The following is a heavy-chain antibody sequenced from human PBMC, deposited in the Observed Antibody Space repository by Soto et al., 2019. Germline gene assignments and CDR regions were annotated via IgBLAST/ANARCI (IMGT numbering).Heavy chain of an antibody. CDR1: GFKFSTYG. CDR2: ISNDGNNK. Sequence: VGSLRLSCVASGFKFSTYGMHWVRLAPGKGLEWMTAISNDGNNKFYADSVKGRFTISRDNSKNTLYLQVDSLRPEDTAVYYCARDLDPGIPASWFDPWGQGALVTVSS. V-gene: IGHV3-30*03. J-gene: IGHJ5*02. D-gene: IGHD2-21*01. CDR3: ARDLDPGIPASWFDP.